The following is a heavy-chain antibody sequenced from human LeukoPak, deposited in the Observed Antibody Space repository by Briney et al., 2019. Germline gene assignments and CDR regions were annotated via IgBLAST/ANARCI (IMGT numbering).Heavy chain of an antibody. J-gene: IGHJ4*01. CDR3: AKGIYSSGWSYFDY. CDR2: LSGSGGST. CDR1: GFTCSSYN. Sequence: WGTLRFYGAASGFTCSSYNMSWLRPAPGQGLKGVSTLSGSGGSTYYADSVKGRLTISRDNSKNTLYLQMNSLRAEDTAVYYCAKGIYSSGWSYFDYWGHETLVTVSS. V-gene: IGHV3-23*01. D-gene: IGHD6-19*01.